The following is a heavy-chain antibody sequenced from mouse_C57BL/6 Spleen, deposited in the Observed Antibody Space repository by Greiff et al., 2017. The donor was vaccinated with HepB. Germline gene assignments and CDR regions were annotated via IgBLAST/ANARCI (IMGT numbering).Heavy chain of an antibody. CDR2: IDPSDSYT. D-gene: IGHD1-1*01. CDR3: AGYYYGSSHWYFDV. CDR1: GYTFTSYW. J-gene: IGHJ1*03. Sequence: QVQLQQPGAELVMPGASVKLSCKASGYTFTSYWMHWVKQRPGQGLEWIGEIDPSDSYTNYNQKFKGKSTLTVDKSSSTASMQLSSLTSEDSAVYYCAGYYYGSSHWYFDVWGTGTTVTVSS. V-gene: IGHV1-69*01.